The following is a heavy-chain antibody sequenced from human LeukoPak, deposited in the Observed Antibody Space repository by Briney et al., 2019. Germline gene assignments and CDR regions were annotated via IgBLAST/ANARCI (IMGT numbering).Heavy chain of an antibody. J-gene: IGHJ4*02. CDR3: ARVHSWELTFDY. D-gene: IGHD1-26*01. Sequence: GGSLRLPCAASGFTFSSYWMHWVRQAPGKGLVWVSRINTDGSSTSYADSVKGRFTISRDNAKNTLYLQMNSLRAEDTAVYYCARVHSWELTFDYWGQGTLVTVSS. V-gene: IGHV3-74*01. CDR2: INTDGSST. CDR1: GFTFSSYW.